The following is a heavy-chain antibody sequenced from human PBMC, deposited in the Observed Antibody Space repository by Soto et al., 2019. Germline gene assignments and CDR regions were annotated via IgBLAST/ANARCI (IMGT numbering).Heavy chain of an antibody. CDR1: GDSVSSNTAA. CDR3: ARDELHYKTPFDS. V-gene: IGHV6-1*01. J-gene: IGHJ4*02. Sequence: QVQLQQSGPGLLKASQTLSLTCDISGDSVSSNTAAWNWIRQSPSRGLEWLGRTFYRSKWFNDYAVSVKSRITITPDTSKNQFSLHLNSVTPEATAIYYCARDELHYKTPFDSWGQGTLVTVSS. D-gene: IGHD3-10*01. CDR2: TFYRSKWFN.